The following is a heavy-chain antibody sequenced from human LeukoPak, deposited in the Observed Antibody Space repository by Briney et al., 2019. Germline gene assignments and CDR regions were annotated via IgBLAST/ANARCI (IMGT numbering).Heavy chain of an antibody. CDR3: ARDLTVVAYYNWFDP. CDR1: GGSISNLNYY. D-gene: IGHD4-23*01. V-gene: IGHV4-61*02. CDR2: IYASGST. J-gene: IGHJ5*02. Sequence: PSQTLSLTCTVSGGSISNLNYYWSWIRQPAGKGLEWIGRIYASGSTNYNPSLKSRVTISVDTSKNQFSLKLSSVTAADTAVYYCARDLTVVAYYNWFDPWGQGTLVTVSS.